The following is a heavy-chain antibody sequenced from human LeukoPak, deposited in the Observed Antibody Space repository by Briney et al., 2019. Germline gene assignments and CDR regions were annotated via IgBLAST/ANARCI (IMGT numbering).Heavy chain of an antibody. CDR3: ARNSCPSGSCYDNRGYFDY. Sequence: KPSETLSLTCTVSGGSISSYYWSWIRQPPGKGLEWIGYIYYGGSTNYNPSLKSRVTISVDTSKNQFSLKLSSVTAADTAVYYCARNSCPSGSCYDNRGYFDYWGQGTLVTVSS. J-gene: IGHJ4*02. CDR2: IYYGGST. CDR1: GGSISSYY. V-gene: IGHV4-59*08. D-gene: IGHD2-15*01.